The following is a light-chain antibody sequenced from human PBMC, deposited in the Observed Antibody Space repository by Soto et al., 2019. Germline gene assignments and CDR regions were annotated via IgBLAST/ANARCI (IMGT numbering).Light chain of an antibody. J-gene: IGKJ1*01. Sequence: EMVLTQSPGTLSLSPGERATLSCRASQSVSSSYLAWYQQKPGQAPRLLIYGASSRATGIPDRFSGSGSGTEFTLTISNIQHDDFATYYCQQFRTFGHGTKVDIK. V-gene: IGKV3-20*01. CDR1: QSVSSSY. CDR3: QQFRT. CDR2: GAS.